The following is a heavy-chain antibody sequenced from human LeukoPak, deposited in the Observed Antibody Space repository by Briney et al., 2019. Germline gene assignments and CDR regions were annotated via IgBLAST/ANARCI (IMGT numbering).Heavy chain of an antibody. V-gene: IGHV3-23*01. CDR3: AKDTRERKPFYYFDY. D-gene: IGHD1-1*01. CDR2: ISGSGGST. J-gene: IGHJ4*02. Sequence: PGGSLRLSCAASGFTFSSYAMSWVRQAPGKGLEWVSAISGSGGSTYYADSVKGRFTISRDNSKNTLYLQMNSLRAEDTAVYCCAKDTRERKPFYYFDYWGQGTLVTVSS. CDR1: GFTFSSYA.